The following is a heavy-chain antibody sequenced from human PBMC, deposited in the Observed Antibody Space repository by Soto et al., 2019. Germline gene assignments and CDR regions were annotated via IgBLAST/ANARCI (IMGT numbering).Heavy chain of an antibody. Sequence: GGSLRLSCSASGFTFSSYAMSWVRQAPGKGLEWVSAISGSGGSTYYADSVKGRFTISRDNSKNTLYLQMNSLRAEDTAVYYCAKPLIAAAGTERVDYWGQGTLVTVSS. CDR3: AKPLIAAAGTERVDY. CDR1: GFTFSSYA. CDR2: ISGSGGST. V-gene: IGHV3-23*01. J-gene: IGHJ4*02. D-gene: IGHD6-13*01.